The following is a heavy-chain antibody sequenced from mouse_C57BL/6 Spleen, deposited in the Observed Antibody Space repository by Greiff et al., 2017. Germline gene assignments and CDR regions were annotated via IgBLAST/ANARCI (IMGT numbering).Heavy chain of an antibody. V-gene: IGHV1-55*01. D-gene: IGHD2-5*01. CDR2: IYPGSGST. CDR3: ALYYSNYAGYFDD. J-gene: IGHJ2*01. CDR1: GYTFTSYW. Sequence: QVQLQQPGAELVKPGASVTMSCTASGYTFTSYWITWVKQRPGQGLEWIGDIYPGSGSTNYNEKFKSKATLTVYTSSSTAYLQLSSLTSEDSAVYDCALYYSNYAGYFDDWGKGTTLTVSS.